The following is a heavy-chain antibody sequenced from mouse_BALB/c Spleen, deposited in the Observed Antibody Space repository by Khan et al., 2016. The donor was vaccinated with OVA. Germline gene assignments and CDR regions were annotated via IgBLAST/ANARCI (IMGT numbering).Heavy chain of an antibody. J-gene: IGHJ4*01. CDR1: VYSFTSYY. CDR2: IDPFNGGT. Sequence: VQLQQPGPELMKPGASVNISCKASVYSFTSYYMHWVKQSHGKSLEWIGCIDPFNGGTTYNQKFKGRATLTVDKSSSTAYMHLSTLTSEDSAVYYCARRTLDYWGQGTSVTVSS. V-gene: IGHV1S135*01. CDR3: ARRTLDY.